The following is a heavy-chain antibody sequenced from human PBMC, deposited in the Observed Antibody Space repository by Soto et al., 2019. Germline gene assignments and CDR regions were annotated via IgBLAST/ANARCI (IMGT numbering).Heavy chain of an antibody. D-gene: IGHD6-6*01. V-gene: IGHV4-34*01. Sequence: SETLSLTCSIYSGSFSGYYWSWIRQPPGKGLEWIGEISQSGNTNYSPSLKSRVSISIDTSKKQFSLNLASVSAADTAVYYCARAPKVSGSSQARPDFWGQGTLVTVSS. J-gene: IGHJ4*02. CDR2: ISQSGNT. CDR3: ARAPKVSGSSQARPDF. CDR1: SGSFSGYY.